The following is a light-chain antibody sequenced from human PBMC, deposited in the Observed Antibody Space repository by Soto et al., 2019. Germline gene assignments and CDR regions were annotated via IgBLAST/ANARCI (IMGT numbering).Light chain of an antibody. V-gene: IGLV1-40*01. CDR1: SPNIGAGYD. J-gene: IGLJ1*01. CDR2: GNN. Sequence: QSVLTQPPSVSGAPGQRVTISCTGSSPNIGAGYDVHWYQQLPGTAPKLLIYGNNNRPSGVPDRFSGSKSGTSASLAITGLQAEDEADYYCQSYDTSLSGFYVFGTGTKLTVL. CDR3: QSYDTSLSGFYV.